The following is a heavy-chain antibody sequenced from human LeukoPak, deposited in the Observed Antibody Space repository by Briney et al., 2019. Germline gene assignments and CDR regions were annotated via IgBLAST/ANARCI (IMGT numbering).Heavy chain of an antibody. CDR1: GFTFDDYA. Sequence: GGSLRLSCAASGFTFDDYAMHWVRQAPGKGLEWVSGISWNSGSIGYADSVKGRFTISRDNAKNSLYLQMNSLRAEDTAVYFCARLSSWVFEIWGQGTMVTVSS. V-gene: IGHV3-9*01. CDR2: ISWNSGSI. CDR3: ARLSSWVFEI. J-gene: IGHJ3*02. D-gene: IGHD2-21*02.